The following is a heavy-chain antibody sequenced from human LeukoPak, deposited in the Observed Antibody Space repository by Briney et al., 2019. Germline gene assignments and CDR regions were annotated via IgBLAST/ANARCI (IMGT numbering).Heavy chain of an antibody. CDR1: GYTFTRYG. CDR2: ISAYNGNT. D-gene: IGHD5-18*01. J-gene: IGHJ6*03. Sequence: ASVKDSCKASGYTFTRYGISWVRQAPGQGLEWMGWISAYNGNTNYAQKLQGRVTMTTDTSTSTAYMELRSLRSDDTAVYYCARETPLSGYSYGYGGYYYYYMDVWGKGTTVTASS. CDR3: ARETPLSGYSYGYGGYYYYYMDV. V-gene: IGHV1-18*01.